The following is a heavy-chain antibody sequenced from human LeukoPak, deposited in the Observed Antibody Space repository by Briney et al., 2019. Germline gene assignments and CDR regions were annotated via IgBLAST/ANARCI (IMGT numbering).Heavy chain of an antibody. D-gene: IGHD3-22*01. CDR3: AKDYYDSSGYYLDY. CDR2: ISWNSGSI. V-gene: IGHV3-9*01. CDR1: GFTFDDYA. J-gene: IGHJ4*02. Sequence: GGSLILSCAASGFTFDDYAMHWVRPAPGKGLEWVSGISWNSGSIGYADSVKGRFTISRDNAKNSLYLQMNSLRAEDTALYYCAKDYYDSSGYYLDYWGQGTLVTVSS.